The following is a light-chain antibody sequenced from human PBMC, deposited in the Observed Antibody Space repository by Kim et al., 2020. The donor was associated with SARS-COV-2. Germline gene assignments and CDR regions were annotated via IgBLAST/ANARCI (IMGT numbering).Light chain of an antibody. CDR2: DVS. V-gene: IGLV2-14*03. CDR3: SSYTSSSTRV. CDR1: SSDVGGYNY. Sequence: LSQPASVSGSPGQSITISCTGTSSDVGGYNYVSWYQQHPGKAPKLMIYDVSNRPSGVSNRFSGSKSGNTASLTISGLQAEDEADYYCSSYTSSSTRVFGGGTQLTVL. J-gene: IGLJ2*01.